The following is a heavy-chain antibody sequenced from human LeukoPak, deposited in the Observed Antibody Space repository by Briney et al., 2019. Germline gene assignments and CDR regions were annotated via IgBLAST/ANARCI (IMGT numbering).Heavy chain of an antibody. Sequence: PSETLSLTCTVSSYSISSGYYWGWIRQSPGKGLEWIASINHSGITYYNPSLKSRATISVDTSKNQFSLKLTSVTAADTAVYYCGRDRPTGYYDYWGQRILVTVSS. J-gene: IGHJ4*02. D-gene: IGHD3-9*01. CDR1: SYSISSGYY. V-gene: IGHV4-38-2*02. CDR3: GRDRPTGYYDY. CDR2: INHSGIT.